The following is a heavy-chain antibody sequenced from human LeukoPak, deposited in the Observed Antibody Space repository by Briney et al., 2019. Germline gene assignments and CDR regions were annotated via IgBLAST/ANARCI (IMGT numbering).Heavy chain of an antibody. J-gene: IGHJ4*02. V-gene: IGHV3-23*01. CDR3: AKELHGSGNYAFDY. CDR2: VSVNGGTT. D-gene: IGHD3-10*01. Sequence: GGSLGLSCAASGFTFSSCALSWVRQAPGKGLEWVSTVSVNGGTTYYADSVKGRFTISRDNSKNTLYLQMNSLRAEDTAVYFCAKELHGSGNYAFDYWGQGTLVTVSP. CDR1: GFTFSSCA.